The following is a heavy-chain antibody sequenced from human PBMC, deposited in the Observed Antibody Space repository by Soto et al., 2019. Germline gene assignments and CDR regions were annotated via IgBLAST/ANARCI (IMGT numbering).Heavy chain of an antibody. Sequence: SETLSLTCTVSGGSISSYYWSWIRQPPGKGLEWIGYIYYSGSTNYNPSLKSRVTISVGTSKNQFSLKLSSVTAADTAVYYCARVYYYDSSGYHYYYYGMDVWGQGTTVTVSS. V-gene: IGHV4-59*01. CDR2: IYYSGST. CDR3: ARVYYYDSSGYHYYYYGMDV. D-gene: IGHD3-22*01. CDR1: GGSISSYY. J-gene: IGHJ6*02.